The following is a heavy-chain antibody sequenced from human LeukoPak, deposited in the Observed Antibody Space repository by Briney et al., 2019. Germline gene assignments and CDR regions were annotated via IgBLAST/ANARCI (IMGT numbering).Heavy chain of an antibody. D-gene: IGHD2-15*01. CDR1: GFSFSSYS. CDR2: ISSGGIST. J-gene: IGHJ5*02. V-gene: IGHV3-21*01. Sequence: GGSLRLSCAASGFSFSSYSMNWVRQAPGKGPEWVSFISSGGISTDYAASVQGRFTISRDNAENSLYLQLNSLTAEETAVYYCARAGGSSTFNWFDRWGQGTLVTVSS. CDR3: ARAGGSSTFNWFDR.